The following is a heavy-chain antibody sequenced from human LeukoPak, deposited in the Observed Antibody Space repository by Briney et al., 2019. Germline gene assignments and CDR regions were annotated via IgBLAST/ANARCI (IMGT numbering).Heavy chain of an antibody. CDR3: ARAIWYGSGTTAFDY. CDR1: GGSISSYY. Sequence: PSETLSLTCTVSGGSISSYYWSWVRQPPGKGLEWIGYTHYSGSTNYNPSLKSRVTISVDTSKNQFSLKLSSVTAADTAVYYCARAIWYGSGTTAFDYWGQGTLVTASS. CDR2: THYSGST. V-gene: IGHV4-59*12. J-gene: IGHJ4*02. D-gene: IGHD3-10*01.